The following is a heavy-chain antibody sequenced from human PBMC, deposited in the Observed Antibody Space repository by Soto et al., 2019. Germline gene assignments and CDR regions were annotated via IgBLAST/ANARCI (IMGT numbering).Heavy chain of an antibody. Sequence: GGSLRLSCAASGFTFSSYGMHWVRQAPGKGLEWVAVISYDGSNKYYADSVKGRFTISRDNSKNTLYLQMNSLRAEDTAVYYCAKSGLRGPFDYWGQGTLVTVSS. V-gene: IGHV3-30*18. CDR1: GFTFSSYG. J-gene: IGHJ4*02. CDR2: ISYDGSNK. D-gene: IGHD3-10*01. CDR3: AKSGLRGPFDY.